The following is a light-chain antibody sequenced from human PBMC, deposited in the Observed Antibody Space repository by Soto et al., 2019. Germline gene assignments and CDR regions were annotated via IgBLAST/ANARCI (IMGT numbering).Light chain of an antibody. CDR1: SSDVGSYNL. J-gene: IGLJ1*01. CDR3: SSYTGSNTRV. Sequence: QSALTQPASVSGSPGQSITISCTGTSSDVGSYNLVSWYQHHPGKAPKLMIYEGSKRPSGVSNRFSGSKSGNTASLTISGLQAEDEADYHCSSYTGSNTRVFGTGTKLTVL. V-gene: IGLV2-14*02. CDR2: EGS.